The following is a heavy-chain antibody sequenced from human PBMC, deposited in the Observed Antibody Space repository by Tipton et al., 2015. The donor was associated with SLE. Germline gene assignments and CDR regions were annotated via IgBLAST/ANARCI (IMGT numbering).Heavy chain of an antibody. CDR2: ISHTGRT. J-gene: IGHJ6*03. D-gene: IGHD3-16*01. V-gene: IGHV4-34*01. CDR1: GVSISPNY. CDR3: ARGGTLWYYYSYMDV. Sequence: TLSLTCTVSGVSISPNYWSWIRQPPGKGLEWIGEISHTGRTNYNPSLKSRVTISVDTSNYHFSLRLASVTAADTAVYYCARGGTLWYYYSYMDVWGKGTTVTVSS.